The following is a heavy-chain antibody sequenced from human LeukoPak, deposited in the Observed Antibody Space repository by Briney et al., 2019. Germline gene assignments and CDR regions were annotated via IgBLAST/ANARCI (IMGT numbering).Heavy chain of an antibody. J-gene: IGHJ5*02. CDR1: GYTFTDYY. CDR2: INPNSGGT. CDR3: ARGPNIYGSGRSWFDP. V-gene: IGHV1-2*02. Sequence: GASVKVSCKASGYTFTDYYAYWIRQAPRQGLEWMGWINPNSGGTNYAQKFQGRVTMTRDTSIRTVYMELSRLKSDDTAVYYCARGPNIYGSGRSWFDPWGQGTLVTVSS. D-gene: IGHD3-10*01.